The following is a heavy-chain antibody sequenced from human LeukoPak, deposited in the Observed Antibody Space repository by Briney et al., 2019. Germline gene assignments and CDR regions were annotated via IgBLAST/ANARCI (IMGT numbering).Heavy chain of an antibody. CDR2: ISGSGCST. CDR1: GFAFSTYW. CDR3: AKDQDPDCSGGSCSSFDS. D-gene: IGHD2-15*01. V-gene: IGHV3-23*01. J-gene: IGHJ4*02. Sequence: GSLRLSCAASGFAFSTYWMIWVRQAPGKGLEWVSAISGSGCSTYYADSVKGRFTISRDNSKNTLYLQMNSQRAEDTAVYYSAKDQDPDCSGGSCSSFDSWGQGTLVTVSS.